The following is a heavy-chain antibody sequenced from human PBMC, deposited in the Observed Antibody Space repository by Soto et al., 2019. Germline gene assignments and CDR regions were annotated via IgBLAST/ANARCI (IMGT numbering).Heavy chain of an antibody. V-gene: IGHV4-4*02. Sequence: QVQLQESGPGLVRPSGTLSLTCAVSGGSISSSKWWTWVRQPPGKGLEGIGEIYHSGTTNYIPSLKSRATISVDRSTNHFSLELTSVTAADTAVYYCATRFDGFGSYEYWGQGTLVTVSS. CDR2: IYHSGTT. CDR1: GGSISSSKW. CDR3: ATRFDGFGSYEY. J-gene: IGHJ4*02. D-gene: IGHD3-10*01.